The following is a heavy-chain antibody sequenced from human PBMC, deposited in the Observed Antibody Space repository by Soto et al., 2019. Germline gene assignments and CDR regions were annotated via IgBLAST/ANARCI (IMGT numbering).Heavy chain of an antibody. CDR2: ISGRGAMT. Sequence: GGSLRLSCAASGFMFNNYAMSWVRQAPGKGLEWVSSISGRGAMTYYADSVKGRFSISRDNSKGTLYLEMNTLRAEDTAVYYCAKDPLGGENYFRPNNSFDPWGQGTLVTVSS. V-gene: IGHV3-23*01. CDR1: GFMFNNYA. CDR3: AKDPLGGENYFRPNNSFDP. D-gene: IGHD1-7*01. J-gene: IGHJ5*02.